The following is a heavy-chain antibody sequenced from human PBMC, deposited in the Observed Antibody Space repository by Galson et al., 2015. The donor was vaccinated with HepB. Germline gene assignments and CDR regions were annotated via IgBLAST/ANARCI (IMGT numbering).Heavy chain of an antibody. CDR2: IYPGDSDT. Sequence: QSGAEVKKPGESLKISCKGSGYSFTSYWIGWVRQMPGKGLEWMGIIYPGDSDTRYSPSFQGQVTISADKSISTAYLQWSSLKASDTAMYYCARPVRFGELSPNDAFDIWGQGTMVTVSS. CDR1: GYSFTSYW. V-gene: IGHV5-51*01. CDR3: ARPVRFGELSPNDAFDI. J-gene: IGHJ3*02. D-gene: IGHD3-10*01.